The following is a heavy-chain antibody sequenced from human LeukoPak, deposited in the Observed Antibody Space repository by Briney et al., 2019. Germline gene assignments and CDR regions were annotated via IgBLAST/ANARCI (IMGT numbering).Heavy chain of an antibody. CDR2: INHSGST. CDR3: ARGSGITMVRGVIINWFDP. D-gene: IGHD3-10*01. CDR1: GGSFSGYY. V-gene: IGHV4-34*01. Sequence: SETLSLTCAVYGGSFSGYYWSWIRQPPGKGLGWIGEINHSGSTNYNPSLKSRVTISVDTSKNQFSLKLSSVTAADTAVYYCARGSGITMVRGVIINWFDPWGQGTLVTVSS. J-gene: IGHJ5*02.